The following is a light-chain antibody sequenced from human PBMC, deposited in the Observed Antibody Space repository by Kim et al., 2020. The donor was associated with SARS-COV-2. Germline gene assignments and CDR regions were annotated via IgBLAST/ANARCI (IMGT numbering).Light chain of an antibody. Sequence: YPGERAALSCRASQTISTNKLAWFQQKPGQAPRLLIYGASTRATGIPERFSGSGSGTDFTLTIGRLEPEDFAVYSCQQYDSPPRTFGQGTKVDIK. V-gene: IGKV3-20*01. J-gene: IGKJ1*01. CDR3: QQYDSPPRT. CDR2: GAS. CDR1: QTISTNK.